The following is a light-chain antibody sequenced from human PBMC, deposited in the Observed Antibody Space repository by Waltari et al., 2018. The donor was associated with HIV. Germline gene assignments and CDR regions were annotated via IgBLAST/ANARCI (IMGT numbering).Light chain of an antibody. Sequence: DIQMTQSPSSLSASVGDSLNITCRASQSISKYLNLYQKKPGRDPKLLIYAAYSLHSGVPSRFSGSGSGTYFTLTISSLQPEDFATYYCQQSFTSFFTFGPGTKVDIK. CDR3: QQSFTSFFT. V-gene: IGKV1-39*01. J-gene: IGKJ3*01. CDR2: AAY. CDR1: QSISKY.